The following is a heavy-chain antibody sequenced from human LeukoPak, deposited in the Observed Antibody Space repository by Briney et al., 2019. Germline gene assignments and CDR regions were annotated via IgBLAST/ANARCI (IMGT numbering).Heavy chain of an antibody. Sequence: PGGSLRLSCAASGFTFRSYGIHWVRQAPGKGLEWVAFIQYDGSYKYYADSVKGRFTISRDNSWTTLYLQMNCVRAEDTAVYYCAKGRDGYNLLEHWGQGTLVTVSS. J-gene: IGHJ4*02. CDR3: AKGRDGYNLLEH. CDR1: GFTFRSYG. V-gene: IGHV3-30*02. D-gene: IGHD5-24*01. CDR2: IQYDGSYK.